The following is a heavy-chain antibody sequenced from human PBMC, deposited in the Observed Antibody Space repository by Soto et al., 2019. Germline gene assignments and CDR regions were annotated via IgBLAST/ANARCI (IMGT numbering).Heavy chain of an antibody. D-gene: IGHD3-10*01. J-gene: IGHJ4*02. Sequence: QVHLQESGPGLVKPSQTLSLTCSVSGDSISSGEYYWNWIRQHPEKGLEWIGFVPYSGSTFYNPSLQTRVSLSIDTSQEPLSLNVTSVTSADPAVYYCASRPTGSGIAYFDNWGQGTLITVSS. V-gene: IGHV4-31*03. CDR1: GDSISSGEYY. CDR2: VPYSGST. CDR3: ASRPTGSGIAYFDN.